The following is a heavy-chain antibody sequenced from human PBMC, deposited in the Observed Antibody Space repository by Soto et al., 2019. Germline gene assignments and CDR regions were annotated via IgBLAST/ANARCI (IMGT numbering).Heavy chain of an antibody. D-gene: IGHD1-26*01. CDR2: IGPQSGVT. J-gene: IGHJ4*02. CDR3: GRGRSGQIVVFY. CDR1: GYTFTGHY. V-gene: IGHV1-2*02. Sequence: ASVKVSCKASGYTFTGHYIHWVRQAPEQGPEWMGEIGPQSGVTRYAQKFQGRVTMTRDPSITTVYMELKNLRPDDTAVYYCGRGRSGQIVVFYWGQGTPVTVSS.